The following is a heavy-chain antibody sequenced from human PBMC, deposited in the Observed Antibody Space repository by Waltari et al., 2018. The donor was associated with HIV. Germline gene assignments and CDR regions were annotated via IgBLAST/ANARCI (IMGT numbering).Heavy chain of an antibody. V-gene: IGHV3-7*01. CDR2: IKQKGSEK. J-gene: IGHJ4*02. CDR1: GFTFSSYW. Sequence: EVQLVESGGGLVQPGGSLRLSCAASGFTFSSYWMTWVSQAQGKGLEWGAKIKQKGSEKYHADSVKCRFTNSRDNAKNSLYLQMNSLRAEDTAVYYCASLYCSGGSCYDYWGQGTLVTVSS. CDR3: ASLYCSGGSCYDY. D-gene: IGHD2-15*01.